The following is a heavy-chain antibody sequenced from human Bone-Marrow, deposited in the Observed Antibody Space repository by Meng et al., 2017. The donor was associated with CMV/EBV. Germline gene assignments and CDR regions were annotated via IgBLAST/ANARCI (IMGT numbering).Heavy chain of an antibody. CDR3: ARQIVVDSVFDI. V-gene: IGHV3-30*04. J-gene: IGHJ3*02. Sequence: GGSRRLSCPASGFTFSSYAMHWVRQAPGKGLEWVAVISYDGSNKYYADSVKGRFTSSRDNSKNTLYLQMNSLRAEDKAVYYCARQIVVDSVFDIWGQGTMVTVSS. CDR2: ISYDGSNK. CDR1: GFTFSSYA. D-gene: IGHD2-2*01.